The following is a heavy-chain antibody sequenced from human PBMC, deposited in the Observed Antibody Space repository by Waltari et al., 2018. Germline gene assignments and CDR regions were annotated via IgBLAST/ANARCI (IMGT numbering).Heavy chain of an antibody. Sequence: QVQLVQSGAEVKKPGSSVTVSCKASGGTFSSYAISWVRQAPGQGLEWMGGIIPIFGTANYAQKFQGRVTITADESTSTAYMELSSLRSEDTAVYYCAIKPTPFSSSTSCYYRYWGQGTLVTVSS. V-gene: IGHV1-69*01. CDR1: GGTFSSYA. J-gene: IGHJ4*02. CDR2: IIPIFGTA. CDR3: AIKPTPFSSSTSCYYRY. D-gene: IGHD2-2*01.